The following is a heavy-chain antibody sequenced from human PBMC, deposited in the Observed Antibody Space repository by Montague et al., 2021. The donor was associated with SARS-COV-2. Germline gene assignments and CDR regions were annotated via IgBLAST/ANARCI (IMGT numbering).Heavy chain of an antibody. J-gene: IGHJ3*02. CDR2: FYSVGST. D-gene: IGHD1-14*01. Sequence: SETLSLTCTVSGASVSGSDWGWIRQSPGRGLEWIGYFYSVGSTDYNPSLKSRVTISRDTSKNQFSLKVRSVTAADTAVYYCARETMTGDGFDIWGQGTMVTVSS. CDR3: ARETMTGDGFDI. V-gene: IGHV4-59*02. CDR1: GASVSGSD.